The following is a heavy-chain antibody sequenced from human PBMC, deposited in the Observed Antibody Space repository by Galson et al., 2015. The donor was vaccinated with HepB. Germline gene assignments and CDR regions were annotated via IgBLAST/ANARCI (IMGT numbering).Heavy chain of an antibody. CDR1: GFTVSSNY. D-gene: IGHD2-2*01. CDR3: ARGHSRCSSTSCYWGSYYYGMDV. V-gene: IGHV3-66*01. CDR2: IYSGGST. Sequence: SLRLSCAASGFTVSSNYMSWVRQAPGKGLEWVSVIYSGGSTYYADSVKGRFTISRDNSKNTLYLQMNSLRAEDTAVYYCARGHSRCSSTSCYWGSYYYGMDVWGQGTTVTVSS. J-gene: IGHJ6*02.